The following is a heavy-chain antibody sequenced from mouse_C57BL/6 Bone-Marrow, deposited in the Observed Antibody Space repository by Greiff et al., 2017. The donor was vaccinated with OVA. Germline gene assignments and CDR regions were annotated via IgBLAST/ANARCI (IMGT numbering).Heavy chain of an antibody. J-gene: IGHJ4*01. D-gene: IGHD2-3*01. CDR2: INPGSGGT. Sequence: QVHVKQSGAELVRPGTSVKVSCKASGYAFTNYLIAWVKQRPGQGLEWIGVINPGSGGTNYNEKFKGKATLTADKSSSTAYMQLSSLTSEDTADYVSARFGGWAMDYWGQGTSVTVSS. CDR3: ARFGGWAMDY. CDR1: GYAFTNYL. V-gene: IGHV1-54*01.